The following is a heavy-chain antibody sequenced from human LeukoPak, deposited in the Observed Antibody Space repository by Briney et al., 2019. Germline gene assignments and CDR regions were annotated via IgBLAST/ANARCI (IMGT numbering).Heavy chain of an antibody. CDR1: EFTFSSYW. V-gene: IGHV3-7*01. J-gene: IGHJ4*02. Sequence: GGSLRLSCAASEFTFSSYWMSWVRQAPGKGLEWVANIKQDGSEKYYVDSVKGRFTISRDNAKNSLYLQMNSLRAEDTAVYYCARVSYYYDSSGYYGDTLYYFDYWGQGTLVTVSS. D-gene: IGHD3-22*01. CDR2: IKQDGSEK. CDR3: ARVSYYYDSSGYYGDTLYYFDY.